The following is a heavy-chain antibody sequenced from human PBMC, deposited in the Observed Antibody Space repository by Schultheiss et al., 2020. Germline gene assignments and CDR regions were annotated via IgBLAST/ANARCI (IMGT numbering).Heavy chain of an antibody. Sequence: GGSLRLSCAASGFTFSSYAMHWVRQAPGKGLEWVAVISYDGSNKHYADSVKGRFTISRDNSKNTLYLQMNSLRAEDTAVYYCARSPPQSDYYDSSGYYGLDYWGQGTLVTVSS. CDR2: ISYDGSNK. D-gene: IGHD3-22*01. J-gene: IGHJ4*02. V-gene: IGHV3-30-3*01. CDR3: ARSPPQSDYYDSSGYYGLDY. CDR1: GFTFSSYA.